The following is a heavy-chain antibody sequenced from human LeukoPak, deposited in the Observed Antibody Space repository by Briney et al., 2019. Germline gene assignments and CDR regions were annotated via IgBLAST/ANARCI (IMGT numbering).Heavy chain of an antibody. J-gene: IGHJ4*02. V-gene: IGHV3-30*18. CDR1: GFTFSNYG. Sequence: PGRSLRLSCAASGFTFSNYGMHWVRQAPGKGLEWVSVISFDGSAKYYADSVKGRFTISRDNSKNTQYLQMTSLRAEDTAVYYCAKDRVTAAGYYFDYWGQGTLVTVSS. CDR2: ISFDGSAK. CDR3: AKDRVTAAGYYFDY. D-gene: IGHD6-13*01.